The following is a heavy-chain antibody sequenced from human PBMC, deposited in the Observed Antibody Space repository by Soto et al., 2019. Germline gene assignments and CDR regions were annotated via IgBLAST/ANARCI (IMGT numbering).Heavy chain of an antibody. CDR3: ATRVPNTRAYVGVFDY. CDR2: VYHTGST. CDR1: GDSFTGYF. V-gene: IGHV4-59*08. J-gene: IGHJ4*02. D-gene: IGHD3-16*01. Sequence: SETLSLTCTVSGDSFTGYFWSWLRQPPGKGLEWIGYVYHTGSTEYNPSLESRVVISIDTSKNQFSLKLNSVTAADTAVYYCATRVPNTRAYVGVFDYWGQGTQVTVSS.